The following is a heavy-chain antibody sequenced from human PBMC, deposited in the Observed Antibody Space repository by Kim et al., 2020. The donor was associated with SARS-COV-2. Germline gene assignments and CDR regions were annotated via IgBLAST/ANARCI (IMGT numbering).Heavy chain of an antibody. V-gene: IGHV3-53*04. J-gene: IGHJ3*02. Sequence: YYADSVKGRFTISRHNPKNTMYLQMNSQRAEDTAVYYCARDASLNDAFDIWGQGTMVTVSS. D-gene: IGHD1-26*01. CDR3: ARDASLNDAFDI.